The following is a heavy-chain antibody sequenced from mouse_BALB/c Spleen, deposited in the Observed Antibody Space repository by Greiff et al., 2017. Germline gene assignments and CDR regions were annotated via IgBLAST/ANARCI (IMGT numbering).Heavy chain of an antibody. CDR3: ARNYGNYGGNYFDY. CDR1: GFTFSSYA. V-gene: IGHV5-9-4*01. J-gene: IGHJ2*01. CDR2: ISSGGSYT. Sequence: EVQLVESGGGLVKPGGSLKLSCAASGFTFSSYAMSWVRQSPEKRLEWVAEISSGGSYTYYPDTVTGRFTISRDNAKNTLYLEMSSLRSEDTAMYYCARNYGNYGGNYFDYWGQGTTLTVSS. D-gene: IGHD2-1*01.